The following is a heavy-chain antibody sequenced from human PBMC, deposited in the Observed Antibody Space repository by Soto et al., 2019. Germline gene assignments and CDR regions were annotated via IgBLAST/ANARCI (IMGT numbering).Heavy chain of an antibody. CDR3: ARLQSDPGENNWFDP. D-gene: IGHD3-16*01. J-gene: IGHJ5*02. Sequence: EVQLVESGGGLVQPGGSLRLSCAASGFTVSSNYMSWVRQAPGKGLEWVSVIYSGGSTYYADSVKGRFTISRDNSKNTLYLQMNSLRAEDTAVYYCARLQSDPGENNWFDPWGQGTLVTVSS. CDR2: IYSGGST. V-gene: IGHV3-66*04. CDR1: GFTVSSNY.